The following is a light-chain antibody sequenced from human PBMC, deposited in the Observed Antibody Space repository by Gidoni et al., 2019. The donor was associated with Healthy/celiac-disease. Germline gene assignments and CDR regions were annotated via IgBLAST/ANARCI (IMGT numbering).Light chain of an antibody. CDR3: QQRSNWPLT. V-gene: IGKV3-11*01. CDR1: KSVSSY. Sequence: IVLTQSPATLSLSPGERATLSCRASKSVSSYLAWYQQKPGQAPRLLIYDASNRATGIPARFSGSGSATDFTLTISSLEPEDFAVYYCQQRSNWPLTFGGGTKVEIK. CDR2: DAS. J-gene: IGKJ4*01.